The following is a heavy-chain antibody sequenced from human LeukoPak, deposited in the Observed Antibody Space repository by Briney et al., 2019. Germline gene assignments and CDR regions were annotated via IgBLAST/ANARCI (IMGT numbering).Heavy chain of an antibody. D-gene: IGHD1-26*01. V-gene: IGHV3-21*01. Sequence: SGGSLRLSCAASGFTFSSFGMNWVRQAPGRALEWVSSITSSGTYIFYADSVKGRFTISRDNAKNSPYLQMNSLGPEDTAVYYCARDPYSGNYGNYYYYYMDVWGKGTTVTISS. J-gene: IGHJ6*03. CDR1: GFTFSSFG. CDR2: ITSSGTYI. CDR3: ARDPYSGNYGNYYYYYMDV.